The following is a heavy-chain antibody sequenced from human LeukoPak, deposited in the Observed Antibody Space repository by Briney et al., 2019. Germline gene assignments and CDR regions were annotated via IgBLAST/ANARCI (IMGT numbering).Heavy chain of an antibody. CDR1: GGSIGSHY. Sequence: SETLSLTCTVSGGSIGSHYWTWIRQTPGMGLEWIGYVYDIGSTKYNPSLKGRVTISVDTSKNQFSLRLSSVTAADTAVYYCARGGVLKSVDYWGQGTLVAVSS. J-gene: IGHJ4*02. V-gene: IGHV4-59*11. D-gene: IGHD3-16*01. CDR3: ARGGVLKSVDY. CDR2: VYDIGST.